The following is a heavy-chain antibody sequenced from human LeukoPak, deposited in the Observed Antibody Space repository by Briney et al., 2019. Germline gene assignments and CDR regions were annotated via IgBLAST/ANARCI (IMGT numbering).Heavy chain of an antibody. CDR1: GFTFSDYY. Sequence: GGSLRLSCAASGFTFSDYYMSWIRQAPGKGLEWVSYISSGGSTIYYADSVKGRFTISRDNAKNSLYLQMNSLRAEDTAVYYCARVALPYYYYMDVWGKGTTVTVSS. CDR2: ISSGGSTI. J-gene: IGHJ6*03. D-gene: IGHD2-15*01. CDR3: ARVALPYYYYMDV. V-gene: IGHV3-11*01.